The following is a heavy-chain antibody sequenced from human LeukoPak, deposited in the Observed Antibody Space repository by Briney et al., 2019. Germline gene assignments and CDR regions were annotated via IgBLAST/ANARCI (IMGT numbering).Heavy chain of an antibody. Sequence: GGSLRLSCASSGFTFSSYEMNWVRQAPGKGLEWVSYISRSGSSIYYADSVRGRFTISRDNTKNSLYLQMNSLRAEDTAVYYCARDPSESYYANFHYRGQGTLVTVSS. CDR3: ARDPSESYYANFHY. J-gene: IGHJ4*02. CDR1: GFTFSSYE. CDR2: ISRSGSSI. D-gene: IGHD1-26*01. V-gene: IGHV3-48*03.